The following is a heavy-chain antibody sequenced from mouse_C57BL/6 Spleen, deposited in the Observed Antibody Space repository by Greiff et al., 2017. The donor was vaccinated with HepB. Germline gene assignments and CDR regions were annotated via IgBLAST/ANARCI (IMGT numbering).Heavy chain of an antibody. J-gene: IGHJ2*01. CDR3: ARETGTSGYYCDY. CDR1: GYTFTDYN. CDR2: INPNNGGT. D-gene: IGHD4-1*01. V-gene: IGHV1-22*01. Sequence: EVQLQQSGPELVKPGASVKMSCKASGYTFTDYNMHWVKQSHGKSLEWIGYINPNNGGTSYNQKFKGKATLTVNKSSSPAYMELRSLASEDSAVYYCARETGTSGYYCDYWGQGTTLTVSS.